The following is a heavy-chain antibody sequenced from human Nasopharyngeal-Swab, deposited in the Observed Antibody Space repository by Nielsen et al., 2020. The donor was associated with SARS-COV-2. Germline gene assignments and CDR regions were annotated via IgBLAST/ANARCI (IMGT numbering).Heavy chain of an antibody. Sequence: SQPLSLTCAISGDSVSDDRDDWNWIRQSASRGLHRLGRTYYRAEWYNDYAVSVKSRITMKPDTSTNQFSLQLNSVIPDDTAVYYCARDEGAHNSWGQGTLVTVSS. J-gene: IGHJ4*02. CDR2: TYYRAEWYN. CDR1: GDSVSDDRDD. V-gene: IGHV6-1*01. D-gene: IGHD3-16*01. CDR3: ARDEGAHNS.